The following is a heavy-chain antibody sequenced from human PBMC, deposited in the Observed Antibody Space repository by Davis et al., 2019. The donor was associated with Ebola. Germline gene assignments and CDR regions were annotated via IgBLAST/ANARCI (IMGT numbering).Heavy chain of an antibody. J-gene: IGHJ4*02. V-gene: IGHV3-30-3*01. CDR3: ARAHLLRYFDWLPTLDDY. D-gene: IGHD3-9*01. CDR2: ISYDGSNK. Sequence: PGGSLRLSCAASGFTFSSYAMHWVRQAPGKGLEWVAVISYDGSNKYYADSVKGRFTISRDNSKNTLYLQMNSLRAEDTAVYYCARAHLLRYFDWLPTLDDYWSQGTLVTVSS. CDR1: GFTFSSYA.